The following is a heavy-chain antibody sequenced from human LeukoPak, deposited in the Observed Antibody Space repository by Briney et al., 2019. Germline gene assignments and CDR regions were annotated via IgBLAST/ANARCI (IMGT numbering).Heavy chain of an antibody. Sequence: GGSLRLSCAASGFTFDDYGMSWVRQAPGKGLEWVSGINWNGGSTGYADSVKGRFTISRDNSKNTLYLQMNSLRAEDTAVYYCARDLSHYYDSSGYYYAFDYWGQGTLVTVSS. V-gene: IGHV3-20*04. J-gene: IGHJ4*02. CDR1: GFTFDDYG. CDR2: INWNGGST. CDR3: ARDLSHYYDSSGYYYAFDY. D-gene: IGHD3-22*01.